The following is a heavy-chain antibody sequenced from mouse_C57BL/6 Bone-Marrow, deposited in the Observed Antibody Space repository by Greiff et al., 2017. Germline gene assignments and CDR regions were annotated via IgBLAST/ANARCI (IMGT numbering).Heavy chain of an antibody. CDR1: GYAFSSSW. CDR3: ASGGTTVIGDY. Sequence: QVQLQQSGPELVKPGASVKISCKASGYAFSSSWMNWVKQRPGKGLEWIGRIYPGDGDTNYNGKFKGKATLTADKASSTAYMQLSSLTSEDSAVYFYASGGTTVIGDYWGQGTTLTVSS. CDR2: IYPGDGDT. D-gene: IGHD1-1*01. V-gene: IGHV1-82*01. J-gene: IGHJ2*01.